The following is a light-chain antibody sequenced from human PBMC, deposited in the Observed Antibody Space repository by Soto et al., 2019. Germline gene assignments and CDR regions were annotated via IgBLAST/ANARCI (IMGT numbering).Light chain of an antibody. J-gene: IGLJ2*01. CDR3: SSYTGDTTPV. V-gene: IGLV2-14*01. CDR1: SGNNY. CDR2: EVS. Sequence: QSVLTQPPSASGSPGQSVTIACTGTSGNNYVSWYEQHPGKAPKLVISEVSNRPSGVSHRFSGSRSGNTASLTISGLQAEDEADYYCSSYTGDTTPVFGGGTKLTVL.